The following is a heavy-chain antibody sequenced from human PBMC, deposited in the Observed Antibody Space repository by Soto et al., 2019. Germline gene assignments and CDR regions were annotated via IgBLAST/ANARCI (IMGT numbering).Heavy chain of an antibody. D-gene: IGHD2-21*01. CDR2: ISSSGSTI. Sequence: GGSLRLSCAPSGFSFSSHSTKSLRQAPGKGLEWVSYISSSGSTIYYADAVKGRFTISRDNAKNSLYLQMNSRRDDDTAVYYCARGGGYCGGTNRYLDYWVQEGLVAVA. CDR1: GFSFSSHS. J-gene: IGHJ4*02. V-gene: IGHV3-48*02. CDR3: ARGGGYCGGTNRYLDY.